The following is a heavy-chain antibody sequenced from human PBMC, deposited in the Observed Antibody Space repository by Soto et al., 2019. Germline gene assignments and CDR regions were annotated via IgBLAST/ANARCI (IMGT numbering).Heavy chain of an antibody. CDR3: AKPPGYYYDSSVTGRDC. D-gene: IGHD3-22*01. CDR2: ISGSGGST. V-gene: IGHV3-23*01. CDR1: GFTFSSYA. Sequence: PGGSLRLSCAASGFTFSSYAMSWVRQAPGKGLEWVSAISGSGGSTYYADSVKGRFTISRDNSKNTLYLQMNSLRAEDTAVYYCAKPPGYYYDSSVTGRDCWGQGILVTVSS. J-gene: IGHJ4*02.